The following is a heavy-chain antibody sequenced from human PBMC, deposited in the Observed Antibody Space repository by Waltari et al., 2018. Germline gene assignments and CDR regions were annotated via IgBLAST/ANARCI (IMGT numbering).Heavy chain of an antibody. Sequence: QVQLQQWGAGLLKPSETLSLTCAVYGGSFSGYYWSWIRQPPGKGLEWIGEINHSGSTNYNPSLKSRVTISVDTSKNQFSLKLSSVTAADTAVYYCARGGRGVIYYYYGMDVWGQGTTVTVS. V-gene: IGHV4-34*01. J-gene: IGHJ6*02. CDR2: INHSGST. D-gene: IGHD3-10*01. CDR3: ARGGRGVIYYYYGMDV. CDR1: GGSFSGYY.